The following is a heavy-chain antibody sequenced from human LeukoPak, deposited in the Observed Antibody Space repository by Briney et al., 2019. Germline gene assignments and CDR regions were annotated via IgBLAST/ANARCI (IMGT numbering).Heavy chain of an antibody. CDR3: ARGKMLGYFDNWFDP. Sequence: ASVKVSCKASGYTFTGYYMHWVRQAPGQGLEWMGWINPNSGGTNYAQKFQGRVTMTRDTSISTAYMELSRLGSDDTAVYYCARGKMLGYFDNWFDPWGQGTLVTVSS. V-gene: IGHV1-2*02. J-gene: IGHJ5*02. CDR1: GYTFTGYY. D-gene: IGHD3-9*01. CDR2: INPNSGGT.